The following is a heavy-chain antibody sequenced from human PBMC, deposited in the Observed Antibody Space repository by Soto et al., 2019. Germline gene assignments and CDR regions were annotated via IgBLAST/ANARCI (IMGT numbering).Heavy chain of an antibody. D-gene: IGHD1-20*01. CDR3: AKDLTTRITGTTDAFDI. CDR2: ISGSGGST. V-gene: IGHV3-23*01. Sequence: EVQLLESGGGLVQPGGSLRLSCAASGFTFSSYAMSWVRQAPGKGLEWVSAISGSGGSTYYADSVKGRFTISRDNSKNTLYLQMNSLRAEDTAVYYCAKDLTTRITGTTDAFDIWGQGTMVTVSS. CDR1: GFTFSSYA. J-gene: IGHJ3*02.